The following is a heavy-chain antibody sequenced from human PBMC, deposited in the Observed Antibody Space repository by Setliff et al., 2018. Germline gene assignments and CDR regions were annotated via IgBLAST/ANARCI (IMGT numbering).Heavy chain of an antibody. CDR1: GGTFSSYA. Sequence: GASVKVSCKASGGTFSSYAIDWVRQAPGQGLEWMGGIIPMFGTTNYAQRFRGRVTITADESTTTAYLELSSLRSEDTAVYYYARVRDCSGGICHRGFHHYMDVWGKGTTVTVSS. CDR3: ARVRDCSGGICHRGFHHYMDV. V-gene: IGHV1-69*13. J-gene: IGHJ6*03. CDR2: IIPMFGTT. D-gene: IGHD2-15*01.